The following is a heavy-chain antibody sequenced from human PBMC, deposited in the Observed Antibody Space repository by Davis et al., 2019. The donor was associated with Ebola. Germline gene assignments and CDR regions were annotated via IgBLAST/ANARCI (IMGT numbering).Heavy chain of an antibody. CDR3: ARVSIVVVPAAIWDYYYYLDV. CDR1: GGSISSYY. J-gene: IGHJ6*03. Sequence: SETLSLTCTVSGGSISSYYWSWIRQPAGKGLEWIGRIYTSGSTNYNPSLKSRFTMSVDTSKNQFSLKLSSVTAADTAVYYCARVSIVVVPAAIWDYYYYLDVWGKGTTVTVSS. CDR2: IYTSGST. V-gene: IGHV4-4*07. D-gene: IGHD2-2*01.